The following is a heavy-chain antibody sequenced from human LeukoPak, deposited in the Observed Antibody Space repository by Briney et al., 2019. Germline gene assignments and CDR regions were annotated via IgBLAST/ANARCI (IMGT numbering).Heavy chain of an antibody. CDR2: IDLAGEYT. J-gene: IGHJ3*02. CDR3: ASGNSHAFDI. CDR1: GFTFSSYW. V-gene: IGHV3-74*01. Sequence: GGSLGLSCAASGFTFSSYWMHWVRQAPGKGLVWVSRIDLAGEYTTYADSVKGRFTISRDNAKDTLYLQMNSLRAEDTAVYYCASGNSHAFDIWGQGTMVTVSS.